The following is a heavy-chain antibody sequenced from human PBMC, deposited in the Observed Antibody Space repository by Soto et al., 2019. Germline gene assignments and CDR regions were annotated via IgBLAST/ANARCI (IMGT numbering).Heavy chain of an antibody. CDR2: INHSGST. CDR3: ARWGNNLDP. Sequence: SETLSLTCAVYGGSFSGYYWSWIRQPPGKGLEWIGEINHSGSTDYNPSLKSRVTISVDTSKNQFSLKLNSVTAADTAVYYCARWGNNLDPWGQGTLVTVSS. J-gene: IGHJ5*02. V-gene: IGHV4-34*01. CDR1: GGSFSGYY. D-gene: IGHD3-16*01.